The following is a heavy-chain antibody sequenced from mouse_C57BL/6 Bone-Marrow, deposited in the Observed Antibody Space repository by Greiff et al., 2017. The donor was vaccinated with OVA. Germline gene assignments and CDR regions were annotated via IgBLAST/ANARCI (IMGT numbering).Heavy chain of an antibody. CDR1: GFSLTRSG. D-gene: IGHD1-1*01. CDR2: KLGGGST. J-gene: IGHJ4*01. Sequence: QVPLQQSGPGLVAPSQSLSITCTVSGFSLTRSGVDWVRQPPGKGLGWLGVKLGGGSTNYNSALMSRLSISKDNSKSQVFLKMNSLQTDDTAMYYCAKHDYGSSYDYYAMDYWGQGTSVTVSS. CDR3: AKHDYGSSYDYYAMDY. V-gene: IGHV2-9*01.